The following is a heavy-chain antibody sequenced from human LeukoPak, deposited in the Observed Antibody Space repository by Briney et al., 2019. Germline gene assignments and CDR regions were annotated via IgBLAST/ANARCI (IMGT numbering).Heavy chain of an antibody. D-gene: IGHD3-10*01. CDR2: IYYSGST. CDR3: ARRGGLLWFGELLSNYYYYYGMDV. J-gene: IGHJ6*02. CDR1: GGSISSYY. V-gene: IGHV4-59*08. Sequence: SETLSLTCTVSGGSISSYYWSWIRQPPGKGLEWIGYIYYSGSTNYNPSLRSRVTISVDTSKNQFSLKLSSVTAADTAVYYCARRGGLLWFGELLSNYYYYYGMDVWGQGTTVTVSS.